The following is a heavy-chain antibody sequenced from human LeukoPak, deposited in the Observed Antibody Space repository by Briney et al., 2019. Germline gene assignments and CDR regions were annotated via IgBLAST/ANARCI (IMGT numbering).Heavy chain of an antibody. CDR3: AGRRSCTSCYVAFDY. Sequence: PSETLSLTCAVYGGSFSGYYWSWIRQPPGKGLEWIGEINHSGGTNYNPSLKSRVTISVDTSKNQFSLKLSSVTAADTAVYYCAGRRSCTSCYVAFDYWGQGTLVTVSS. D-gene: IGHD2-2*01. V-gene: IGHV4-34*01. CDR2: INHSGGT. J-gene: IGHJ4*02. CDR1: GGSFSGYY.